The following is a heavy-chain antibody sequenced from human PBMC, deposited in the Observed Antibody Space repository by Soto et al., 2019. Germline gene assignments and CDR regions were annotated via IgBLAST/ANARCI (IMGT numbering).Heavy chain of an antibody. J-gene: IGHJ4*02. CDR2: IYYSGST. CDR3: ARAGIAAAALGY. CDR1: GGSISSGDYY. D-gene: IGHD6-13*01. Sequence: SETLSLTCTVSGGSISSGDYYWSWIRQPPGKGLEWIGYIYYSGSTYYNPSLKSRVTISVDTSKNQFSLKLSSVTAAAAAVYYCARAGIAAAALGYWGQGTLVTVSS. V-gene: IGHV4-30-4*01.